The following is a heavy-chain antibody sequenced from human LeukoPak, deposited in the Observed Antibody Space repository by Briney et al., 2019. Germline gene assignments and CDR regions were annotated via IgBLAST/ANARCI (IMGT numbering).Heavy chain of an antibody. V-gene: IGHV1-18*01. D-gene: IGHD2-15*01. CDR2: ISAYNGNT. Sequence: ASVKVSCKASGYTFTSYGISWVRQALGQGLEWMGWISAYNGNTNYAQKLQGRVTMTTDTSTSTAYMELRSLRSDDTAVYYCARLSWDCSGGSCYPGDFDYWGQGTLVTVSS. J-gene: IGHJ4*02. CDR3: ARLSWDCSGGSCYPGDFDY. CDR1: GYTFTSYG.